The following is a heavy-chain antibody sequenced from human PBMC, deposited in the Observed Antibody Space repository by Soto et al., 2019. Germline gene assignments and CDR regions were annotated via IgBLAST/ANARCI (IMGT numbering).Heavy chain of an antibody. CDR2: INPSGGST. J-gene: IGHJ4*02. V-gene: IGHV1-46*01. Sequence: QVQLVQSGAEVKKPGASVKVSCKASGYTFTSYYMHWVRQAPGQGLEWMGIINPSGGSTSYAQKFQGRVTMTRDTSTSTVYMELSSLRSEDTAVYYCAREQNTAMVKGEYSFDYWGQGTLVTVSS. D-gene: IGHD5-18*01. CDR3: AREQNTAMVKGEYSFDY. CDR1: GYTFTSYY.